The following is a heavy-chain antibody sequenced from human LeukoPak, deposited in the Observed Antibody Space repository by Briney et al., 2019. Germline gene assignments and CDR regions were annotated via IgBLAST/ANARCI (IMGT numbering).Heavy chain of an antibody. CDR1: GGTFSSYY. Sequence: ASVKVSCKASGGTFSSYYLHWVRQAPGQGLEWMGMINPSGDSTSYAQKFQGRLTMTRDTPTSTVSMELGSLRSEDTAVYYCASVVYCGGDCYSGRYYFDYWGQGTLVTVSS. CDR2: INPSGDST. J-gene: IGHJ4*02. V-gene: IGHV1-46*01. CDR3: ASVVYCGGDCYSGRYYFDY. D-gene: IGHD2-21*02.